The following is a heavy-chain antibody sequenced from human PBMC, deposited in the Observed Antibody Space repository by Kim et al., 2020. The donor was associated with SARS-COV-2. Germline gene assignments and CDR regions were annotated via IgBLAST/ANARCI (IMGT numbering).Heavy chain of an antibody. CDR1: GFTFSSYW. J-gene: IGHJ6*02. D-gene: IGHD3-10*01. V-gene: IGHV3-74*01. Sequence: GGSLRLSCAASGFTFSSYWMHWVRQAPGKGLVWVSRINSDGSSTSYADSVKGRFTISRDNAKNTLYLQMNSLRAEDTAVYYCARSGFGELNLYYYYGMDVWGQGTTVTVSS. CDR2: INSDGSST. CDR3: ARSGFGELNLYYYYGMDV.